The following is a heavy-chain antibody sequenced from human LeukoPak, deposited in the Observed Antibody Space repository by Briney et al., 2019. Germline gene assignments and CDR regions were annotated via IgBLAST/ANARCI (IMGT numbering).Heavy chain of an antibody. CDR3: AKDRPNFYEASGSYYKMKGDF. CDR2: LTRTGRTT. Sequence: GGSLRLSCAASGFTFNTHAMSWVRQAPEKGLEWVSSLTRTGRTTYYADSVKGRFTISRDNLKNTVYLQMNSLRGEDTAIYYCAKDRPNFYEASGSYYKMKGDFWGQGTLVTISS. CDR1: GFTFNTHA. D-gene: IGHD3-10*01. J-gene: IGHJ4*02. V-gene: IGHV3-23*01.